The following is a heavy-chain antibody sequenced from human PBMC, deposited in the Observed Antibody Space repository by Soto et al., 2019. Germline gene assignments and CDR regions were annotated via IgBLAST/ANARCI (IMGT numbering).Heavy chain of an antibody. CDR2: IIPIFGTA. CDR3: ARGYYDRSGYPL. CDR1: GGTFSSYA. D-gene: IGHD3-22*01. V-gene: IGHV1-69*13. J-gene: IGHJ4*02. Sequence: SVKVSCKASGGTFSSYAISWVRQAPGQGLEWMGGIIPIFGTANYAQKFQGRVTITADESTSTAYMELSSLRSEDTAVYYCARGYYDRSGYPLWGQGPLVTVSS.